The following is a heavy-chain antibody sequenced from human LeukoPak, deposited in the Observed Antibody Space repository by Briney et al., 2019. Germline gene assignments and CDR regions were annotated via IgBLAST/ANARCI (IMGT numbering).Heavy chain of an antibody. V-gene: IGHV1-18*04. J-gene: IGHJ3*02. CDR2: ISACNGNT. CDR1: GYTFTSYG. Sequence: EASVKVSCKASGYTFTSYGISWVRQAPGQGLEWMGWISACNGNTNYAQKLQGRVTMTTDTSTSTAYMELRSLRSDDTAVYYCARDGYSSGWYVAFDIWGQGTMVTVSS. CDR3: ARDGYSSGWYVAFDI. D-gene: IGHD6-19*01.